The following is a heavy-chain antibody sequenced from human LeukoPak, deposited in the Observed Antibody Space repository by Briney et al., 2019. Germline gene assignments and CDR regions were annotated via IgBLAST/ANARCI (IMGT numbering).Heavy chain of an antibody. D-gene: IGHD5-18*01. CDR3: ARSEGIQLWLYYFDY. Sequence: GASVKVSCKASGYTFTSYGISWVRQAPGQGLEWMGWISAHNGNTNYAQKLQGRVTMTTDTSTSTAYMELRSLRSDDTAVYYCARSEGIQLWLYYFDYWGQGTLVTVSS. J-gene: IGHJ4*02. CDR1: GYTFTSYG. V-gene: IGHV1-18*01. CDR2: ISAHNGNT.